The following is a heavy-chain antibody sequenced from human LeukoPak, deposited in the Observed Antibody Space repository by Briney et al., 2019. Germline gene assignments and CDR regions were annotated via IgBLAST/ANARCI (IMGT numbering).Heavy chain of an antibody. Sequence: ASVKVSCKASGYTFSSYGISWVRQAPGQALKWMGWISGYNANAKYAQKLQGRVTTTTDTSTSTVLMELRSLRSDDTAVYYCARDTYDFLTGRYSGSGGDYWGQGTLVTVSS. J-gene: IGHJ4*02. CDR2: ISGYNANA. D-gene: IGHD3-9*01. CDR3: ARDTYDFLTGRYSGSGGDY. V-gene: IGHV1-18*01. CDR1: GYTFSSYG.